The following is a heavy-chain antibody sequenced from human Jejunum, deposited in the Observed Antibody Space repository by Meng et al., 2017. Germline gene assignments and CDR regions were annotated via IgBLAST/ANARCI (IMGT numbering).Heavy chain of an antibody. CDR2: IGTSADP. J-gene: IGHJ4*02. Sequence: EVQLLDSGGGVVQPGGSRRLAGKASGCTFSSYAMSGVRQTPGKGLEWVSTIGTSADPYYEDSVKGRFNISRDNSENTMFLQMNSLRAEDTAVYYCAANRPSLPFDYWGQGTLVTVSS. CDR3: AANRPSLPFDY. D-gene: IGHD6-6*01. V-gene: IGHV3-23*01. CDR1: GCTFSSYA.